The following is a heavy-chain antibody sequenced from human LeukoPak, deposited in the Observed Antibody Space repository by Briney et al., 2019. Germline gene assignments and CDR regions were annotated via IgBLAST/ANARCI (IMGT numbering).Heavy chain of an antibody. D-gene: IGHD4-11*01. CDR1: NFTFKAYN. Sequence: GGSLRLSCVAYNFTFKAYNMNWVRQAAGKGLEWISYITYSSNTISYADSVRGRFSVSRDNDKDAVYLQLNSLTDEDTAIYYCARDWGYGYSDRWGQGTLVTVSS. J-gene: IGHJ4*02. CDR3: ARDWGYGYSDR. V-gene: IGHV3-48*02. CDR2: ITYSSNTI.